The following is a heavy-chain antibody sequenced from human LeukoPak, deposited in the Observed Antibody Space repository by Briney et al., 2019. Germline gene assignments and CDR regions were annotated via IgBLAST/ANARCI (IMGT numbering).Heavy chain of an antibody. CDR1: GGSISSGGYY. D-gene: IGHD3-3*01. J-gene: IGHJ4*02. CDR3: AREVLPLTNYDFWSGYQNYFDY. Sequence: SETLSLTCTVSGGSISSGGYYWSWIRQHPGKGLEWIGYIYYSGSTYYNPSLKSRVTISVDTSKNQFSLKLSSVTAADTAVYYCAREVLPLTNYDFWSGYQNYFDYWGQGTLVTVSS. CDR2: IYYSGST. V-gene: IGHV4-31*03.